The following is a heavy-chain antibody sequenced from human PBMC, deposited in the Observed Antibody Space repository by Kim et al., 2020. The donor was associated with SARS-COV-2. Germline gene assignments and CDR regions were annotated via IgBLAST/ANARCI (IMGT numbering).Heavy chain of an antibody. Sequence: GGSLRLSCAASGFTFSSYEMNWVRQAPGKGLEWVSYISSSGSTIYYADSVKGRFTISRDNAKNSLYLQMNSLRAEDTAVYYCASSITIFGVVIIEHYFDYWGQGTLVTVSS. D-gene: IGHD3-3*01. CDR2: ISSSGSTI. CDR3: ASSITIFGVVIIEHYFDY. J-gene: IGHJ4*02. CDR1: GFTFSSYE. V-gene: IGHV3-48*03.